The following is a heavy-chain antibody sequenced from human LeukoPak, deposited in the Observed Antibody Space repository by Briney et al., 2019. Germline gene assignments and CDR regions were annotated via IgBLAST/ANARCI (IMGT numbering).Heavy chain of an antibody. V-gene: IGHV3-30*18. CDR2: ISPDGNIE. CDR1: GFTFTTFG. Sequence: GSLILSCAAPGFTFTTFGIHWVRQAPGKGLEWVAAISPDGNIEYYTDSVKGRFTISRDNSKNMIYLQMNSLRGGDSAVYYCAKINNDDDYWGQGTLVTVSS. J-gene: IGHJ4*02. CDR3: AKINNDDDY. D-gene: IGHD1/OR15-1a*01.